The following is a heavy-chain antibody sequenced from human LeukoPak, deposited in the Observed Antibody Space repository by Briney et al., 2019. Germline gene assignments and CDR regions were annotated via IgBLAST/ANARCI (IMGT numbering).Heavy chain of an antibody. J-gene: IGHJ6*02. CDR3: ARGDGYGMDV. CDR1: GFTFSSYW. CDR2: IKSDGSST. V-gene: IGHV3-74*01. Sequence: GGSLRLSCAVSGFTFSSYWMHWVRRAPGKGLVWVSRIKSDGSSTSYADSVKGRFTISRDNAKNTLYLQMNSLRAEDTAVYYCARGDGYGMDVWGQGTTVTVSS. D-gene: IGHD5-24*01.